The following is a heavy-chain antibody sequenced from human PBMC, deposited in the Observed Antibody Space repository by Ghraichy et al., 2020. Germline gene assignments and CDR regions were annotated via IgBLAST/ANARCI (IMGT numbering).Heavy chain of an antibody. J-gene: IGHJ4*02. CDR3: ARGVTMVRGLHFDY. V-gene: IGHV1-3*01. D-gene: IGHD3-10*01. CDR1: GYTFTSYA. Sequence: ASVKVSCKASGYTFTSYAMHWVRQAPGQRLEWMGWINAGNGNTKYSQKFQGRVTITRDTSASTAYMELSSLRSEDTAVYYCARGVTMVRGLHFDYWGQGTLVTVSS. CDR2: INAGNGNT.